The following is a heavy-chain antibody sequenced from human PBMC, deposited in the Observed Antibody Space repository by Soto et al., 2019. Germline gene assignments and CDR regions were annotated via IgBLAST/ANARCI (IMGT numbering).Heavy chain of an antibody. Sequence: GGSLRLSCAASGFTFSSYSMNWVRQAPGKGLEWVSSISSSSSYIYYADSVKGRFTISRDNAKNSLYLQMNSLRAEDTAVYYCAIGGGSGWYYYYGMDVWGQGTKVTGS. CDR3: AIGGGSGWYYYYGMDV. J-gene: IGHJ6*02. CDR2: ISSSSSYI. D-gene: IGHD6-19*01. V-gene: IGHV3-21*01. CDR1: GFTFSSYS.